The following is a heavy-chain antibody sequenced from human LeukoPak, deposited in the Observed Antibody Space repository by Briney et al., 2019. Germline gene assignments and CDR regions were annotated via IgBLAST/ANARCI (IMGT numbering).Heavy chain of an antibody. V-gene: IGHV1-2*02. Sequence: GASVKVSCKASGYTFTDYYMLWVRQAPGQGLEWMGWINPNSGGANYAQKFQGRVTMTRDTSINTAYMELSRLRSDDTAVYYCARGYCSSANCLDYYFDYWGQGTLVTVSS. J-gene: IGHJ4*02. CDR2: INPNSGGA. D-gene: IGHD2-2*01. CDR3: ARGYCSSANCLDYYFDY. CDR1: GYTFTDYY.